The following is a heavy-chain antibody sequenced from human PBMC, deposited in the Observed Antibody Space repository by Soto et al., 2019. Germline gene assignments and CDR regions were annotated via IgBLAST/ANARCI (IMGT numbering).Heavy chain of an antibody. Sequence: SVKVSCKASGGTFNSYTFSWVRQAPGQGLEWMGRFISILDSTKYAQKFQGRLTITADESTSTTYMELRSLASEDTAVYYCARGRPHTNDYRAYFDYWGQGTLVTVSS. V-gene: IGHV1-69*08. CDR3: ARGRPHTNDYRAYFDY. CDR1: GGTFNSYT. CDR2: FISILDST. J-gene: IGHJ4*02. D-gene: IGHD2-8*01.